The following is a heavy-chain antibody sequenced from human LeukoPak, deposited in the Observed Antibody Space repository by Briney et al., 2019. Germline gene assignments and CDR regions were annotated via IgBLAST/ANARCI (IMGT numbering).Heavy chain of an antibody. CDR1: GFTFDDYA. CDR2: ISWDGGST. Sequence: QPGGSLRLSCAASGFTFDDYAMHWVRQAPGKGLEWVSLISWDGGSTYYVDSVKGRFTISRDNAKNSLYLQMNSLRAEDTAVYYCASVYCSSTSCYGIPTYFDYWGQGTLVTVSS. V-gene: IGHV3-43D*03. CDR3: ASVYCSSTSCYGIPTYFDY. D-gene: IGHD2-2*01. J-gene: IGHJ4*02.